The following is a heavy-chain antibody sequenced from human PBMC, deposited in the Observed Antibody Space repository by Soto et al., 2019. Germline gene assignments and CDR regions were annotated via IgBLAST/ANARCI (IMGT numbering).Heavy chain of an antibody. CDR2: IIPIFGTA. D-gene: IGHD3-3*02. J-gene: IGHJ3*02. CDR3: ANSRSVLVGAFDI. CDR1: GGTFSSYA. V-gene: IGHV1-69*06. Sequence: SVKVSCKAAGGTFSSYAISWVRQAPGQGLEWMGGIIPIFGTANYAQKFQGRVTITADKSTSTAYMELSSLRSEDTAVYYCANSRSVLVGAFDIWGQGTMATVS.